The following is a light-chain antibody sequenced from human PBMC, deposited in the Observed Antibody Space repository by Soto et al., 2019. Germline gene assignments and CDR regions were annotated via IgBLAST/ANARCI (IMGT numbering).Light chain of an antibody. Sequence: DIQMTQSPSSLSASVEDRVIITCRASQSISNHLNWYQQKPGKAPKLLIFAASSLQSGVPSRFSGSGSGTEFTLTISSLQPEDFATYYCQQYNSYPWTFGQGTKVDI. J-gene: IGKJ1*01. CDR1: QSISNH. CDR3: QQYNSYPWT. V-gene: IGKV1-17*01. CDR2: AAS.